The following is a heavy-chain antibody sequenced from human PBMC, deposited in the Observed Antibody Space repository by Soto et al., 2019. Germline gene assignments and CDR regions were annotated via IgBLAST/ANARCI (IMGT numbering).Heavy chain of an antibody. V-gene: IGHV3-9*01. CDR2: ISWNSGSI. D-gene: IGHD2-15*01. CDR1: GFTFDDYA. Sequence: EVQLVESGGGLVQPGRSLRLSCAASGFTFDDYAMHWVRQAPGKGLEWVSGISWNSGSIGYADSVEGRFTISRDNAKNSLYLQMNSLRAEDTALYYCAKEAGCSGGSCYVSPSRSLDYWGQGTLVTVSS. CDR3: AKEAGCSGGSCYVSPSRSLDY. J-gene: IGHJ4*02.